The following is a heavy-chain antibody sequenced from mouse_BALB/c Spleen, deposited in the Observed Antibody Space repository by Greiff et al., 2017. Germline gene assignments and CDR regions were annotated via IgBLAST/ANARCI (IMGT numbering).Heavy chain of an antibody. J-gene: IGHJ2*01. V-gene: IGHV1-15*01. D-gene: IGHD2-3*01. Sequence: VQVVESGAELVRPGASVTLSCKASGYTFTDYEMHWVKQTPVHGLEWIGAIDPETGGTAYNQKFKGKATLTADKSSSTAYMELRSLTSEDSAVYYCNPYDGYYYFDYWGQGTTLTVSS. CDR2: IDPETGGT. CDR1: GYTFTDYE. CDR3: NPYDGYYYFDY.